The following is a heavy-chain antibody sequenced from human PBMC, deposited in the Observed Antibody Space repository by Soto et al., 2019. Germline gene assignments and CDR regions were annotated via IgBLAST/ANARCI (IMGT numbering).Heavy chain of an antibody. D-gene: IGHD3-9*01. V-gene: IGHV3-72*01. CDR3: ASFDGHAAY. J-gene: IGHJ4*02. CDR1: GFTFSDHY. CDR2: TRTKTNSYTT. Sequence: EVQLVESGGGLVQPGGSLRLSCAVSGFTFSDHYMDWVRQAPGKGLEWVGRTRTKTNSYTTEYAASVKGRFTISRDDSKNSLYLQMNSLKTEDTAVYYCASFDGHAAYWGQGSLVTVSS.